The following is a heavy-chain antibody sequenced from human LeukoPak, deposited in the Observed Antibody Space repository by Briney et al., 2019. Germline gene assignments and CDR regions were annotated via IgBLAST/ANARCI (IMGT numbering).Heavy chain of an antibody. CDR3: ARGTTVTTVGY. CDR2: ISSSSSYI. Sequence: PGGSLRPSCAASGFTFSSYSMNWVRQAPGKGPEWVSSISSSSSYIYYADSVKGRFTISRDNAKNSLYLQMNSLRAEDTAVYYCARGTTVTTVGYWGQGTLVTVSS. D-gene: IGHD4-17*01. J-gene: IGHJ4*02. V-gene: IGHV3-21*01. CDR1: GFTFSSYS.